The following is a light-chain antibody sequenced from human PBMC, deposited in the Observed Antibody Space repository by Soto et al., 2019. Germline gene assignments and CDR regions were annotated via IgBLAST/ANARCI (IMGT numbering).Light chain of an antibody. CDR2: GAS. CDR1: QTFTTSS. J-gene: IGKJ1*01. Sequence: EIVLTHSPGTLSLSPCERATLSCSASQTFTTSSLAWYQQKPGQAPRLLISGASNRATGIPDRFSGSGSGTDFTLTISRLEAEEVAVEDCQQYDRSPPSLGQGTKVDIK. V-gene: IGKV3-20*01. CDR3: QQYDRSPPS.